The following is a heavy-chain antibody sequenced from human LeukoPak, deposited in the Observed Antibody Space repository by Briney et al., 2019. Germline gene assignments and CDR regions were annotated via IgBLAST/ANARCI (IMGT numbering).Heavy chain of an antibody. CDR2: ISTSSSYI. CDR3: ARETTGDDY. J-gene: IGHJ4*02. D-gene: IGHD1-1*01. V-gene: IGHV3-21*01. CDR1: GFIFSRHS. Sequence: GGSLRLSCAGSGFIFSRHSMNWVRQAPGKGLEWVSSISTSSSYIYYADSVKGRFTISRDNARNSLYLQMNSLRAEDTAVYYCARETTGDDYWGQGTLVTVSS.